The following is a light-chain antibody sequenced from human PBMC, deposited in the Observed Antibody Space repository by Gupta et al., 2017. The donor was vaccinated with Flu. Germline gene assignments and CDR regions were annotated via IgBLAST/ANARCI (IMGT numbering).Light chain of an antibody. V-gene: IGKV3-11*02. CDR3: QQHSNWPLFS. Sequence: EIVLTQSPATLSLSPGERATLSCRASQSVSFYLVWYQQKPGQAPRLLIYNTANRVTGSPARFSGSGGGRDVTLTISSREPDDFAVYYCQQHSNWPLFSFGQGTKLEIK. CDR1: QSVSFY. CDR2: NTA. J-gene: IGKJ2*03.